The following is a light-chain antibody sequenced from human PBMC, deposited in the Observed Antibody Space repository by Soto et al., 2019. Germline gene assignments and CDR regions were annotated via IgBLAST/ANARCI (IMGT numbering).Light chain of an antibody. J-gene: IGLJ2*01. CDR1: SSNIGDND. V-gene: IGLV2-14*01. Sequence: QSVLTQPPSASGTPGQRVTISCSGSSSNIGDNDVNWYQQVPGTAPKLMIYEVSNRPSGVSNRFSGSKSGNTASLTISELQAEDEADYYCSSYTSRSTPVFGGGTQLTVL. CDR2: EVS. CDR3: SSYTSRSTPV.